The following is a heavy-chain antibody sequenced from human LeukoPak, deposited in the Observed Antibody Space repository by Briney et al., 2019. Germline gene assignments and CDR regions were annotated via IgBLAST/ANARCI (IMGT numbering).Heavy chain of an antibody. J-gene: IGHJ5*02. CDR1: GGSFSGYY. CDR3: ARAMVRDNWFDP. D-gene: IGHD3-10*01. CDR2: INHSGST. Sequence: PSETLSLTCAVYGGSFSGYYWSWIRQPPGKGLEWIGEINHSGSTNYNPSLKSRVTISVDTSKNQFSLKLSSVTAADTAVYYCARAMVRDNWFDPWGQGTLVTVSS. V-gene: IGHV4-34*01.